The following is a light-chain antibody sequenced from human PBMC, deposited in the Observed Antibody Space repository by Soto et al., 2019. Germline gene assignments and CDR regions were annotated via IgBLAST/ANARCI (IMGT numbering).Light chain of an antibody. V-gene: IGKV3D-15*01. CDR2: GAS. CDR3: HQYNIWPPYT. CDR1: QSISSD. Sequence: EIVMTQSPATLSVSPGETATLSCRASQSISSDLAWYQQKHGQAPRLVIYGASNRATGIPARFSDSGSGTDFTLTISSLQSEDFAVYYCHQYNIWPPYTFGQGTRLEIK. J-gene: IGKJ2*01.